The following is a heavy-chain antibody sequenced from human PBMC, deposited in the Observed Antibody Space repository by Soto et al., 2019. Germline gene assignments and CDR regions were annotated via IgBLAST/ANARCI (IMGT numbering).Heavy chain of an antibody. J-gene: IGHJ4*02. V-gene: IGHV4-31*03. D-gene: IGHD3-22*01. CDR3: ARGYYDSSGYYKDY. CDR1: GGSISSGGYY. Sequence: TLSLTCTVSGGSISSGGYYWSWIRQHPGKGLEWIGYIYYSGSTYYNPSLKSRVTISVDTSKNQFSLKLSSVTAADTAVYYCARGYYDSSGYYKDYWGQGTLVTVSS. CDR2: IYYSGST.